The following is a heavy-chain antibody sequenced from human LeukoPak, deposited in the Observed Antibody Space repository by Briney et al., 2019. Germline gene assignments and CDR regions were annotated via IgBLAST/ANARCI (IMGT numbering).Heavy chain of an antibody. J-gene: IGHJ5*02. CDR2: ISGDGGST. V-gene: IGHV3-43*02. CDR1: GFTFDDYA. Sequence: GGSLRLSCAASGFTFDDYAMHWVRQAPGKGLEWVSLISGDGGSTYYADSVKGRFTISRDNSKNPLYLQMNSLRTEDTALYYCARRAYCGGDCYSPGWFDPWGQGTLVTVSS. D-gene: IGHD2-21*02. CDR3: ARRAYCGGDCYSPGWFDP.